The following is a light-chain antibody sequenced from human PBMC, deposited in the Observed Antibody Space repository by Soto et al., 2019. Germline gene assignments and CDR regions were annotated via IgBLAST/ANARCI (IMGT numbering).Light chain of an antibody. Sequence: QSVLTQPPSASGTPGQRVTISCSTSSSNLGDNTVNWYQHVPGTAPKLLIYSYDQRPSGVPDRFSGSKSGTSASLAISGLQSEDEADYYCAAWDASLDGYVFGTETKVTVL. J-gene: IGLJ1*01. V-gene: IGLV1-44*01. CDR3: AAWDASLDGYV. CDR1: SSNLGDNT. CDR2: SYD.